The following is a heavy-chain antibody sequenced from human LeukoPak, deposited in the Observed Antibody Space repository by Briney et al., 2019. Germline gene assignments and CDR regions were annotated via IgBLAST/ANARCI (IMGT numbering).Heavy chain of an antibody. V-gene: IGHV3-9*01. CDR2: ISWNSGTI. J-gene: IGHJ4*02. Sequence: GGSLRLSCAASGFTFDDYAMHWVRQAPGKGLEWVSGISWNSGTIDYADSVKGRFTISRDNAKNSLYLQMNSLRAEDTAVYYCAKAQQLLYHFDSWGRGTLVTVSS. CDR1: GFTFDDYA. CDR3: AKAQQLLYHFDS. D-gene: IGHD2-8*01.